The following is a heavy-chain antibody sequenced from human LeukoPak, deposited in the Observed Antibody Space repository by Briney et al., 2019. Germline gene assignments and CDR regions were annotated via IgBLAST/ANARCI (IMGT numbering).Heavy chain of an antibody. Sequence: ASVKVSCKASGYTFTSYYMHWVRQAPGQGLEWMGIINPSGGSTSYAQKFQARVTMTRDTSTSTVYMELSSLRSEDTAVYYCARDRAGDDSSGYYSSYYFGYWGQGTLVTVSS. CDR3: ARDRAGDDSSGYYSSYYFGY. J-gene: IGHJ4*02. CDR2: INPSGGST. V-gene: IGHV1-46*01. CDR1: GYTFTSYY. D-gene: IGHD3-22*01.